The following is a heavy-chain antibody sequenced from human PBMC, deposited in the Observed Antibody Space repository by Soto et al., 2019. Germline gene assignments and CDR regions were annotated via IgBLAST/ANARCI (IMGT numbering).Heavy chain of an antibody. Sequence: PSETLSLTCTVSGGSISSGGYYWSWIRQHPGKGLEWIGYIYYSGTTYYNPSLKSRVTISVDTSKNQFSLKLNSVTAADTAVYYCARGASGYYDSTGYYSPYYFDYWGQGTLVTVSS. D-gene: IGHD3-22*01. CDR2: IYYSGTT. CDR1: GGSISSGGYY. V-gene: IGHV4-31*03. CDR3: ARGASGYYDSTGYYSPYYFDY. J-gene: IGHJ4*02.